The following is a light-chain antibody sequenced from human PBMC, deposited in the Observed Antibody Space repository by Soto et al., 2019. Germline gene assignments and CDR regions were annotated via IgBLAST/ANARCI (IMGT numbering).Light chain of an antibody. J-gene: IGKJ2*01. V-gene: IGKV4-1*01. CDR3: QQYYNTPYT. CDR1: QSILFSSNNKNY. Sequence: DIVMTQSPDSLAVSLGERATINCKSSQSILFSSNNKNYLAWYQQKPGQPPKLLIYWASTRESGVPDRFSGSGSGTDFTLTISSLQAEDVAVYYCQQYYNTPYTFGPGTKLEI. CDR2: WAS.